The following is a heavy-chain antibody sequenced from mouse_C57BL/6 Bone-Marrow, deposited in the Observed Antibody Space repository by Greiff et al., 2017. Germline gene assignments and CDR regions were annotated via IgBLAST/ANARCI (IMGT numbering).Heavy chain of an antibody. CDR3: ARGGYHYAMDY. J-gene: IGHJ4*01. D-gene: IGHD2-2*01. V-gene: IGHV1-72*01. CDR2: IAPNSGGT. CDR1: GYTFTSYW. Sequence: QVPLQQPGAELVKPGASMTLSCKASGYTFTSYWMHWVKQRPGRGLAWIGRIAPNSGGTKYNEKFKSKATLPVDKPSSTAYMQLSSLTSEDSAVYYCARGGYHYAMDYGGQGTSVTVSS.